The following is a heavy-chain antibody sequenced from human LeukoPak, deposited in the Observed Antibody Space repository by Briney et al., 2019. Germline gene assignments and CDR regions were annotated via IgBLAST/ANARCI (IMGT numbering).Heavy chain of an antibody. CDR1: GFTVSSNY. V-gene: IGHV3-53*05. Sequence: GGSLRLSCAASGFTVSSNYMSWVRQAPGKGLEWVSVIYSGGSTYYADSVKGRFTISRDNSKNTLYLQMNSLRAEDTAVYYCAKEPNGGGYYFDYWGQGTLVTVSS. D-gene: IGHD3-16*01. CDR2: IYSGGST. J-gene: IGHJ4*02. CDR3: AKEPNGGGYYFDY.